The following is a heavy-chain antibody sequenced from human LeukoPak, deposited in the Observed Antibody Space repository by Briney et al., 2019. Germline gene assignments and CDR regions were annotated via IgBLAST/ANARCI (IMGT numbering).Heavy chain of an antibody. CDR1: GYSISSGYY. Sequence: PSESLSLTCAVSGYSISSGYYWGWIRQPPGKGVDWLGSIYHSGSTYYNPSLKSRVTISVDTSKNQFSLKLSSVTAADAAVYYCASHLPNNCNYSEYYYIVVWGNKTQVTASS. V-gene: IGHV4-38-2*01. CDR2: IYHSGST. CDR3: ASHLPNNCNYSEYYYIVV. J-gene: IGHJ6*03. D-gene: IGHD1-7*01.